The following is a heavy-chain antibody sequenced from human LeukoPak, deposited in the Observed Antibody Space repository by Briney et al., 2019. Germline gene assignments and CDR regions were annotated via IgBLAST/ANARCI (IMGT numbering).Heavy chain of an antibody. J-gene: IGHJ3*02. D-gene: IGHD5-24*01. CDR3: ARTRNGYTYAFDI. Sequence: ASVKVSCKASGYTFTSYYMHWVRQAPGQGLEWMGIINPSGDSTSYAQKFQGRVTMTRDTSTSTVYMELSSLRSEDTAVYYCARTRNGYTYAFDIWGQGTMVTVSS. CDR2: INPSGDST. CDR1: GYTFTSYY. V-gene: IGHV1-46*03.